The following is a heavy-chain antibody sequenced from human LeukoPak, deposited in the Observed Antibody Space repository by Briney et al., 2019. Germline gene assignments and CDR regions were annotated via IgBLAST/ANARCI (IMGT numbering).Heavy chain of an antibody. D-gene: IGHD2-15*01. CDR3: AKAGYCSGGSCYPDAFDI. CDR2: IRYDGSNK. Sequence: GGSLRLSCAASGFTFSSYGMHWVRQAPGKGLEWVAFIRYDGSNKYYADSVKGRFTISRDNSKNTLYLQMSSLRAEDTAVYYCAKAGYCSGGSCYPDAFDIWGQGTMVTVSS. CDR1: GFTFSSYG. V-gene: IGHV3-30*02. J-gene: IGHJ3*02.